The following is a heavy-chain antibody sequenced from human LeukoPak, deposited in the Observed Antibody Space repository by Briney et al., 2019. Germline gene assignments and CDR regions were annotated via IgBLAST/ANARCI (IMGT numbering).Heavy chain of an antibody. J-gene: IGHJ6*03. CDR3: PKAAHMGYYYYYYMDV. CDR1: GFTFDDYA. Sequence: GGSLRLSCAASGFTFDDYAMHWVRQAPGKGLEWVSLISWDGGSTYYADSVKGRFTISRDNSKNSLYLQMNSLGAEDTALYYCPKAAHMGYYYYYYMDVWGKGTTVTVSS. D-gene: IGHD1-26*01. CDR2: ISWDGGST. V-gene: IGHV3-43D*03.